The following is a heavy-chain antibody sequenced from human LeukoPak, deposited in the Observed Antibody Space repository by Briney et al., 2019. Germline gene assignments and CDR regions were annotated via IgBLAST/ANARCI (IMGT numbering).Heavy chain of an antibody. J-gene: IGHJ4*02. CDR1: RFAARGSE. CDR2: IYSGGST. Sequence: GGSLRASCTEARFAARGSEVRLVRQAPGKGLEWVSVIYSGGSTYYADSVKGRFTISRHNSKNTLYLQMNSLRAEDTAVYYCDGGGEHRSSWERYYLNYWGQGTLVTVSS. V-gene: IGHV3-53*04. D-gene: IGHD6-6*01. CDR3: DGGGEHRSSWERYYLNY.